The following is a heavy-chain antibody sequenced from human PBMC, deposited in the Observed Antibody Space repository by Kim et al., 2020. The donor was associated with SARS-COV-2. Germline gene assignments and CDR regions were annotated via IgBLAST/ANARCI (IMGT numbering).Heavy chain of an antibody. D-gene: IGHD7-27*01. CDR3: ARDHPGHAFDI. J-gene: IGHJ3*02. Sequence: GKARFPISRDNSKNPLYLQMNSLRAEDTAVYYCARDHPGHAFDIWGQGTMVTVSS. V-gene: IGHV3-30*01.